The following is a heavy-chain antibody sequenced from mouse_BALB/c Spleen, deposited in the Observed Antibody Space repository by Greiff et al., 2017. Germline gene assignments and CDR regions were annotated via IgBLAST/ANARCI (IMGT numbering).Heavy chain of an antibody. Sequence: LQQPGSELVRPGASVKLSCKASGYTFTSYWMHWVKQRPGQGLEWIGNIYPGSGSTNYDEKFKSKATLTVDTSSSTAYMQLSSLTSEDSAVYYCTRKGGGLPFAYWGQGTLVTVSA. V-gene: IGHV1S22*01. CDR2: IYPGSGST. D-gene: IGHD2-4*01. CDR1: GYTFTSYW. CDR3: TRKGGGLPFAY. J-gene: IGHJ3*01.